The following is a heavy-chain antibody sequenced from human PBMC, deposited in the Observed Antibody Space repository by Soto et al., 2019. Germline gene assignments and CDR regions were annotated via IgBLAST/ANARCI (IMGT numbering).Heavy chain of an antibody. CDR3: ARGRTHYYDSSGYIYYFDY. CDR1: GGSFSGYY. Sequence: ASETLSLTCAVYGGSFSGYYWSWIRQPPGKGLEWIGEINHSGSTNYNPSLKSRVTISVDTSKNQFSLKLSSVTAADTAVYYCARGRTHYYDSSGYIYYFDYWGQGTLVTVSS. J-gene: IGHJ4*02. CDR2: INHSGST. V-gene: IGHV4-34*01. D-gene: IGHD3-22*01.